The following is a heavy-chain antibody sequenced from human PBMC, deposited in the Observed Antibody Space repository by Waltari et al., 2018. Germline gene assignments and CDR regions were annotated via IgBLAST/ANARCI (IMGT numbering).Heavy chain of an antibody. Sequence: EVQLVESGGVVVQPGGSLRLSCAASGFTFDDYAMHWVRQAPGKGLGWVSLISWDGGSTYYADSVKGRFTISRDNSKNSLYLQMNSLRAEDTALYYCASQSGYWGAFDYWGQGTLVTVSS. CDR2: ISWDGGST. V-gene: IGHV3-43D*04. D-gene: IGHD7-27*01. J-gene: IGHJ4*02. CDR3: ASQSGYWGAFDY. CDR1: GFTFDDYA.